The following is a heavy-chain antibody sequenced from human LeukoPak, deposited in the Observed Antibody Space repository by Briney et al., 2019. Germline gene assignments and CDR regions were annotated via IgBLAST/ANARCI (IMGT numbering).Heavy chain of an antibody. CDR2: IYYSGST. CDR1: GGSISSSSYY. V-gene: IGHV4-39*01. CDR3: ARPMGGYNSGWYFDL. D-gene: IGHD5-24*01. Sequence: SETLSLTCTVSGGSISSSSYYWGWIRQPPGKGLEWIGSIYYSGSTYYNPSLKSRVTISVDTSKNQFSLKLSSVTAADTAVYYCARPMGGYNSGWYFDLWGRGTLVTVSS. J-gene: IGHJ2*01.